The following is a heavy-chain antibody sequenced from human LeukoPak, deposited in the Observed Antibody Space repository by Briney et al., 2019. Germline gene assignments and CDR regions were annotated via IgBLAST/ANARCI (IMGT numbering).Heavy chain of an antibody. CDR1: GFTFKSYA. D-gene: IGHD6-6*01. V-gene: IGHV3-64*05. CDR2: INTNGANT. CDR3: VKGLDYSSSRMDS. J-gene: IGHJ4*02. Sequence: GGSLRLSCSASGFTFKSYAMHWVRQAPGKGLEYVSSINTNGANTYYADSVKGRFTISRDNSRNTVYVQMNSLTPEDTAVYYCVKGLDYSSSRMDSWGQGTLVTVSS.